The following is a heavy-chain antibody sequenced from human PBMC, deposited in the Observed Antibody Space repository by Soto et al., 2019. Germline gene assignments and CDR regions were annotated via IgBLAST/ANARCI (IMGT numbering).Heavy chain of an antibody. J-gene: IGHJ5*02. CDR2: MNPNSGNT. Sequence: ASVTVSGQASGYTFTSYDINWVRQATGQGLEWMGWMNPNSGNTGYAQKFQGRVTMTSKTSISTAYMDLSSLRSEDTAAYYCSRGLSKWLVQSWLDPWGKGTLVTVSS. CDR3: SRGLSKWLVQSWLDP. D-gene: IGHD6-19*01. CDR1: GYTFTSYD. V-gene: IGHV1-8*01.